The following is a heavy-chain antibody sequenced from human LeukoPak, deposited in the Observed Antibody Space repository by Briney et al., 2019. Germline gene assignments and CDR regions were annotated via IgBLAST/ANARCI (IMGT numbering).Heavy chain of an antibody. J-gene: IGHJ4*02. CDR2: ISSSGSTI. Sequence: GGSLRLSCAASGFTFSDYYMSWIRQAPGKGLEWVSYISSSGSTIYYADSVKGRLAISRDNAKNSLYLQMNSLRAEDTAVYYCASSSGWYQPFDYWGQGTLVTVSS. D-gene: IGHD6-19*01. CDR1: GFTFSDYY. CDR3: ASSSGWYQPFDY. V-gene: IGHV3-11*04.